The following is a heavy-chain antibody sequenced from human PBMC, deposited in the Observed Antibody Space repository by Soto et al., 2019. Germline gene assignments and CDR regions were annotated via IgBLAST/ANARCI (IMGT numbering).Heavy chain of an antibody. CDR3: AHIPNYYQYDWFDP. V-gene: IGHV2-5*02. CDR1: GFSLTTRGVG. J-gene: IGHJ5*02. CDR2: IYWDDDK. Sequence: QITLKESGPTLVKPTQTLTLTCTFSGFSLTTRGVGVGWIRKPPGKALECLALIYWDDDKRYSPSLQSRLSITKDTSKNQVVLTMTNVDPVDTATYYCAHIPNYYQYDWFDPWGQGTLVSVS. D-gene: IGHD3-16*01.